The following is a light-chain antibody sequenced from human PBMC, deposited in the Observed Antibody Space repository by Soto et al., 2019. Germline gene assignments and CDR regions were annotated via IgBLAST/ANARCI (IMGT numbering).Light chain of an antibody. CDR2: DAS. J-gene: IGKJ5*01. CDR3: QQRSNWTLT. V-gene: IGKV3-11*01. CDR1: QSVSSY. Sequence: EIVWTQSPATLSLSPGERATLFCRASQSVSSYFAWYQKKPGQAPNLLIYDASNRATGIPARFSGSGSGTDFNLTISRLETEDFAVYYCQQRSNWTLTFGQGTRVEIK.